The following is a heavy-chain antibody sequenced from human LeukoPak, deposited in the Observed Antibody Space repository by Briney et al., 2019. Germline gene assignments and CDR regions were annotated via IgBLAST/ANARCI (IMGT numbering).Heavy chain of an antibody. V-gene: IGHV3-66*02. CDR3: ARDSYYDSSGYFDY. D-gene: IGHD3-22*01. J-gene: IGHJ4*02. CDR2: IYSGGST. Sequence: GGSLRLSCAASGFTVSSNYMSWVRQAPGKGLEWVSVIYSGGSTYYADSVKGRFAISRDNSKNTLYLQMNSLRAEDTAVYYCARDSYYDSSGYFDYWGQGTLVTVSS. CDR1: GFTVSSNY.